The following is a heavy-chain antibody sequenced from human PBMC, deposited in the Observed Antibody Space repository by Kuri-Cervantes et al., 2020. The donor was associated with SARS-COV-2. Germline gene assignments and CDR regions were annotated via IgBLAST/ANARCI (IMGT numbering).Heavy chain of an antibody. D-gene: IGHD2-2*01. CDR2: INHSGST. CDR3: ARHHTRLVVVPAARTNWFDP. Sequence: SETLSLTCAVYGGSFSGCYWSWIRQPPGKGLEWVGEINHSGSTHYNPSLKSRVTISVDTSKNQFSLKRSSVTAADTAVYYWARHHTRLVVVPAARTNWFDPWGQGTLVTVSS. J-gene: IGHJ5*02. CDR1: GGSFSGCY. V-gene: IGHV4-34*01.